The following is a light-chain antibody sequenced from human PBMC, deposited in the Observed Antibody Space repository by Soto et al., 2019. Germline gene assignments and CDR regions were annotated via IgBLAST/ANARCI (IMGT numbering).Light chain of an antibody. V-gene: IGKV3-20*01. Sequence: EIVLTQSPRTLSLSPGERATLSCRASQSVSSSYLAWYQQKPGQAPRLLIYGASSRATGIPDRFSGSGSGTDFTLTISRLEPEDFAVYYCQQYGSSFWTFGQGTKVEIK. J-gene: IGKJ1*01. CDR1: QSVSSSY. CDR3: QQYGSSFWT. CDR2: GAS.